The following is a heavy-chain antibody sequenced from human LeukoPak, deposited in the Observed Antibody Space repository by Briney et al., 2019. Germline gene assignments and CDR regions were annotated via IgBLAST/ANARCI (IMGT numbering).Heavy chain of an antibody. Sequence: GGSLRLSCAASGFTFSSYGMHWVRQAPGKGLEWVAFIRYDGSNKYYADSVKGRFTIYRDNSKNRLYLQMNSLRAEDTAVYYCAKDHYYYDSSGYYGFDYWGQGTLVTVSS. J-gene: IGHJ4*02. CDR2: IRYDGSNK. CDR1: GFTFSSYG. D-gene: IGHD3-22*01. CDR3: AKDHYYYDSSGYYGFDY. V-gene: IGHV3-30*02.